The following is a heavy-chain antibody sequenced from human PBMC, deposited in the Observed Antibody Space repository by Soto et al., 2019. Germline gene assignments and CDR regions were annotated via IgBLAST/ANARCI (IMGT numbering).Heavy chain of an antibody. Sequence: QVQLQESGPGLVKPSETLSLTCTVSGGSISLERFYWTWIRQPPGKGLEWIGYVSHTGATNYNPSLQSPVEISLDTSRHQFSLKLRSLTAADPAVYVCARAFSSAHITYYDFGGQGTLVSVSA. CDR2: VSHTGAT. CDR1: GGSISLERFY. CDR3: ARAFSSAHITYYDF. J-gene: IGHJ4*02. V-gene: IGHV4-61*01.